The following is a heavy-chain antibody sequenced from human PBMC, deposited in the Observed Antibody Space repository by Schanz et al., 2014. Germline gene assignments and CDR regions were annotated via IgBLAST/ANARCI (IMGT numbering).Heavy chain of an antibody. Sequence: QVQLVQSGAEVKKPGASVNISCKASGYTFTAYYMHWVRQAPGQGLEWMGWINPNSGETNYEQKFKGRVTLTSDTSISTAFMELSGLTSDDTATYFCARARYTGYDCSGYWGQGTLLIVSS. CDR3: ARARYTGYDCSGY. CDR2: INPNSGET. CDR1: GYTFTAYY. J-gene: IGHJ4*02. D-gene: IGHD5-12*01. V-gene: IGHV1-2*02.